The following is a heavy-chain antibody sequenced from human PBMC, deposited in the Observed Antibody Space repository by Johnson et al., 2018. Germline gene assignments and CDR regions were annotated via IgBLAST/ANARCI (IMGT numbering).Heavy chain of an antibody. D-gene: IGHD5-18*01. CDR3: AGDRRLGYSYGPGGDTFDI. J-gene: IGHJ3*02. Sequence: QVQLVQSGGGLVKPGGSLRLSCIASGFTFSDYYMTWIRQAPGKGLEWVSYITSGGNSVYYADSLKGRFTISRDNAHNSLYLPMNSLGAEETAVYYCAGDRRLGYSYGPGGDTFDIWGQGTTVTVSS. CDR1: GFTFSDYY. V-gene: IGHV3-11*01. CDR2: ITSGGNSV.